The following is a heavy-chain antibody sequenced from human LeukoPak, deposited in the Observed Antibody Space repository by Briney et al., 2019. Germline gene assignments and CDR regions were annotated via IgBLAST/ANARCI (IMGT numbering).Heavy chain of an antibody. J-gene: IGHJ4*02. CDR1: GFTFSTYA. V-gene: IGHV3-23*01. Sequence: GSLRLSCAASGFTFSTYAMSWVRQTPGKGLEWVSVISGGGDITYYADSVKGRFTISRDNSKNTLFLQMNSLRAEDTAVYYCARAAYDSSGYLTLWGQGTLVTVSS. CDR2: ISGGGDIT. D-gene: IGHD3-22*01. CDR3: ARAAYDSSGYLTL.